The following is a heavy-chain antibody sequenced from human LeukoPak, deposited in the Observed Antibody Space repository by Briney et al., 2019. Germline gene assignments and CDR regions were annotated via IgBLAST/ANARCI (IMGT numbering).Heavy chain of an antibody. CDR3: ARDTGDGWWFDP. V-gene: IGHV1-69*05. D-gene: IGHD2-8*02. Sequence: GASVKVSCKASGGTFSSYAISWVRQAPGQGLEWMGGIIPIFGTTNYAQKFQGRVTITTDESTSTAYMELGSLRSEDTAVYYCARDTGDGWWFDPWGQGTLVTVSS. J-gene: IGHJ5*02. CDR1: GGTFSSYA. CDR2: IIPIFGTT.